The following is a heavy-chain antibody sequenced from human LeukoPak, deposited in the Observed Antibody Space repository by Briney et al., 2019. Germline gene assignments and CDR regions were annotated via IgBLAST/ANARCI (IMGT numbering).Heavy chain of an antibody. CDR3: VRERYHGSGAPKYDF. D-gene: IGHD3-10*01. J-gene: IGHJ4*02. V-gene: IGHV3-21*06. CDR2: ISSSSSYT. CDR1: EFTFSDYT. Sequence: GGSLRLSCAASEFTFSDYTINWVRQAPGKGLEWVSVISSSSSYTYYADSVKGRFTISRDNAKDSLYLQMNGLRVEDTAVYYCVRERYHGSGAPKYDFWGQGTLVTVFS.